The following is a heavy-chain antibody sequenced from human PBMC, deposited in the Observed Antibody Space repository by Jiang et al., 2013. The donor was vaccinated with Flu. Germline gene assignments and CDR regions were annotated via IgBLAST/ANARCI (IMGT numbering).Heavy chain of an antibody. J-gene: IGHJ2*01. D-gene: IGHD2-2*01. CDR2: ISPYNGNT. CDR1: GYTFTSYG. V-gene: IGHV1-18*01. CDR3: ARDAYCSSTTCYEAYFDL. Sequence: GAEVKKPGASVKVSCKASGYTFTSYGITWVRQAPGQGLEWMGWISPYNGNTNYAQKLQGRVTMTTDTSTSTAYMELRSLRSDDTAVYYCARDAYCSSTTCYEAYFDLWGRGTLVTVSS.